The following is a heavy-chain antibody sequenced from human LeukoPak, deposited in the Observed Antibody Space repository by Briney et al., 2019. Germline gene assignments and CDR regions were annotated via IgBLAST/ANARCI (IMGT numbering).Heavy chain of an antibody. D-gene: IGHD3-3*01. Sequence: GGSLRLSCAASGFTFSKYWMSWVRQAPGKGLEWVANIKLDGSEKYYVDSVTGRFTISRDNAKNSLYLQMSSLRAEDTAVYYCARDHGDNLWSGYLDWGQGTLVTVSS. CDR3: ARDHGDNLWSGYLD. CDR2: IKLDGSEK. CDR1: GFTFSKYW. J-gene: IGHJ4*02. V-gene: IGHV3-7*03.